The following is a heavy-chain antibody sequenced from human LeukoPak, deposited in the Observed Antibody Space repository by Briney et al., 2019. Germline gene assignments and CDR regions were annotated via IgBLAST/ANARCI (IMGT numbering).Heavy chain of an antibody. V-gene: IGHV7-4-1*02. D-gene: IGHD6-19*01. CDR1: GYTFTSYA. J-gene: IGHJ3*02. CDR3: ARRQWLVLPFGGAFDI. Sequence: ASVKVSCKASGYTFTSYAMNWVRQAPGQGLEWMGWINTNTGNPTYAQGFTGRFVFSLDTSVSTAYLQISSLKAEDTAVYYCARRQWLVLPFGGAFDIWGQGTMVTVSS. CDR2: INTNTGNP.